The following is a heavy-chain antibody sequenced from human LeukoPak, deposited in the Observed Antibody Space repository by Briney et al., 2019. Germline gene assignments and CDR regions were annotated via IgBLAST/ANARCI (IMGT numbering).Heavy chain of an antibody. CDR2: IWYDGSNK. Sequence: PAGRSLRLSCAASGFTFSSYGMHWVRQAPGKGLEWVAVIWYDGSNKYYADSVKGRFTISRDNSKNTLYLQMNSLRAEDTAVYYCAKRLYGSGSYYIDYWGQGTLVTVSS. CDR1: GFTFSSYG. D-gene: IGHD3-10*01. J-gene: IGHJ4*02. V-gene: IGHV3-33*06. CDR3: AKRLYGSGSYYIDY.